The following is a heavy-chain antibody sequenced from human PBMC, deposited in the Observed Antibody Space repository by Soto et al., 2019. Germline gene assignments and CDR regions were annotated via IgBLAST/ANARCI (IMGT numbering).Heavy chain of an antibody. CDR2: ISGSGGST. CDR1: GFTFSSYA. D-gene: IGHD3-16*02. J-gene: IGHJ3*02. Sequence: GGSLRLSCAASGFTFSSYAMSWVRQAPGKGLEWVSAISGSGGSTYYADSVKGRFTISRDNSKNTLYLQMNSLRAEDTAVYYCLGDYIWVSYRVDDAFDIWGQGTMVTVSS. CDR3: LGDYIWVSYRVDDAFDI. V-gene: IGHV3-23*01.